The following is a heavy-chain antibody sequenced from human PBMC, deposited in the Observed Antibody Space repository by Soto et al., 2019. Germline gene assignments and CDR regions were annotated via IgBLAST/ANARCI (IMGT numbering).Heavy chain of an antibody. Sequence: SVKVSCKASGGTFSSYAISWVRQAPGQGLEWMGGIIPIFGTANYAQKFQGRVTITADESTSTAYMELSSLRSEDTAVYYCAKPEGIAAAGTRYYYYYYGMDVWGQGTTVTVSS. CDR1: GGTFSSYA. CDR2: IIPIFGTA. J-gene: IGHJ6*02. D-gene: IGHD6-13*01. V-gene: IGHV1-69*13. CDR3: AKPEGIAAAGTRYYYYYYGMDV.